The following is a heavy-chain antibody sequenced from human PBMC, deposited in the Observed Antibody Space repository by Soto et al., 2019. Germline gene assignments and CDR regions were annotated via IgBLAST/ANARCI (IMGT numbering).Heavy chain of an antibody. Sequence: GGSLRLSCAVSGFIVSDNYLTWVRQPPGKGLEWVSVIYAGGDTFYADSVKGRFTISRDTSENMVYLQMRSLRVEDTAVYYCARGLGLCSGGACYEYWGQGTVVTVSS. CDR2: IYAGGDT. CDR1: GFIVSDNY. J-gene: IGHJ4*02. CDR3: ARGLGLCSGGACYEY. V-gene: IGHV3-53*03. D-gene: IGHD2-15*01.